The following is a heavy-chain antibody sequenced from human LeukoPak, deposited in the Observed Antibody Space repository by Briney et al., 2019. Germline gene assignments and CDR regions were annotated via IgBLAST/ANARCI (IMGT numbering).Heavy chain of an antibody. D-gene: IGHD5-18*01. CDR1: GFTFSTYW. V-gene: IGHV3-74*01. CDR3: ARFRDKAMGPYYYYYMDV. Sequence: GGSLRLSCAASGFTFSTYWMHWVRQAPGKGLVWVSRISYDGSSATYADSVKGRFTISRDNTKNTLFLHMNSLRADDTAVYYCARFRDKAMGPYYYYYMDVWGKGTTVTVSS. J-gene: IGHJ6*03. CDR2: ISYDGSSA.